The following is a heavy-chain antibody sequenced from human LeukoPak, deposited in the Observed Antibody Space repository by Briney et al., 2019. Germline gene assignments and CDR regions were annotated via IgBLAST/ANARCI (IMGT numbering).Heavy chain of an antibody. CDR3: ASYSSSSIGWDYYYYYYGMDV. CDR1: GYTFTSYY. D-gene: IGHD6-6*01. Sequence: ASVTVSCKASGYTFTSYYMHWVRQAPGQGLEWMGIINPSGGSTSHAQKFQGRVTMTRDTSTSTVYMELSSLRSEDTAVYYCASYSSSSIGWDYYYYYYGMDVWGQGTTVTVSS. CDR2: INPSGGST. J-gene: IGHJ6*02. V-gene: IGHV1-46*01.